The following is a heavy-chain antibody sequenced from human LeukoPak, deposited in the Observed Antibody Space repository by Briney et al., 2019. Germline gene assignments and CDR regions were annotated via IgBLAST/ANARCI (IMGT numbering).Heavy chain of an antibody. Sequence: GGSLRLSCAASGFTFSSYGMHWVRQAPGKGLEWVAFIRYDGSNKYYADSVKGRFTISRDNSKNTLYLQMNSLRAEDTAVYYCARGYCSGGSCHSWERPLDYWGQGTLVTVSS. J-gene: IGHJ4*02. V-gene: IGHV3-30*02. CDR3: ARGYCSGGSCHSWERPLDY. D-gene: IGHD2-15*01. CDR1: GFTFSSYG. CDR2: IRYDGSNK.